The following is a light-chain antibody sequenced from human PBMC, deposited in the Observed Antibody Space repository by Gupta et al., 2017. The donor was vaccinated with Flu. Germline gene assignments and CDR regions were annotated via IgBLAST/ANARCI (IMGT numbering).Light chain of an antibody. CDR1: SGHSSYI. V-gene: IGLV4-60*03. Sequence: QPVLPQSSSASASLGSSVKLTCTLSSGHSSYIIAWHQQQPGKAPRYLMKLEGSGSYKKGSGVPDRFAGYSSGADGYLTISNIQAEDEDDYYWETWDSDTHVFGTGTKVTVL. J-gene: IGLJ1*01. CDR2: LEGSGSY. CDR3: ETWDSDTHV.